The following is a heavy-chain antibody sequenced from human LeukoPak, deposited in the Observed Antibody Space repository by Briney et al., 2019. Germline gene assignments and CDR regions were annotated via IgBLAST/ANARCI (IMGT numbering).Heavy chain of an antibody. Sequence: SETLSLTCAVSGGSITTTNWWSWVRQPPGKGLEWIGEVHLNGATNYSPSLESRFSMSIGKSNNHLSLEVTSVTAADTAMYYCTRESGAFSLFGFWGQGTLVTVSS. CDR1: GGSITTTNW. D-gene: IGHD1-26*01. CDR3: TRESGAFSLFGF. V-gene: IGHV4-4*02. J-gene: IGHJ4*02. CDR2: VHLNGAT.